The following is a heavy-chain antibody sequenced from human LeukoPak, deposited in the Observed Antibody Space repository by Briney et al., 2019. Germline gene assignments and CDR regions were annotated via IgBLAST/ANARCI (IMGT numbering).Heavy chain of an antibody. CDR2: INPNSGGT. Sequence: ASVKVSCKASGYTFTGYYMHWVRQAPGQGLEWMGWINPNSGGTNYAQKFQGRVTMTRDTSISTAYMELSRLRSDDTAVYYCARGRLGYSSSTSCYRFASFDYWGQGTLVNVSS. V-gene: IGHV1-2*02. J-gene: IGHJ4*02. CDR1: GYTFTGYY. D-gene: IGHD2-2*01. CDR3: ARGRLGYSSSTSCYRFASFDY.